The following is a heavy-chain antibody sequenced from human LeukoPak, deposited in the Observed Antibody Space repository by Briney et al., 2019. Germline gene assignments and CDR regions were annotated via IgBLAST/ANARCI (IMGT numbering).Heavy chain of an antibody. Sequence: SETLSLTCTVSGGSISSYYWSWIRQPPGKGLEWIGYIYYSGSTNYNPSLKSRVTISVDTSKNQFSLKLSSVTAADTAVYYCVAQDGYGMDVWGQGTTVTVSS. CDR1: GGSISSYY. CDR2: IYYSGST. D-gene: IGHD2-15*01. J-gene: IGHJ6*02. CDR3: VAQDGYGMDV. V-gene: IGHV4-59*08.